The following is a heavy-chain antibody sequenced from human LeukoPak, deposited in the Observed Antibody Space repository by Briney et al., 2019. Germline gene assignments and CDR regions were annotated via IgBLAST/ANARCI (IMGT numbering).Heavy chain of an antibody. CDR1: GGSFSGYY. CDR3: ARSLYYYGSDSFDI. V-gene: IGHV4-34*01. Sequence: SETLSLTCAVYGGSFSGYYWSWIRQPPGEGLEWIGEINHSGSTNYNPSLKSRVTISVDTSKNQFSLKLSSVTAADTAVFYCARSLYYYGSDSFDIWGQGTMVTVSS. J-gene: IGHJ3*02. D-gene: IGHD3-10*01. CDR2: INHSGST.